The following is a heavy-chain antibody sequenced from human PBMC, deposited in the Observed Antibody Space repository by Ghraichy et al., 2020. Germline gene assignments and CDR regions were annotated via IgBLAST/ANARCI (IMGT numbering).Heavy chain of an antibody. CDR1: GFTFSSYG. D-gene: IGHD3-3*01. Sequence: GGSLRLSCAASGFTFSSYGMHWVRQAPGKGLEWVAVIWYDGSNKYYADSVKGRFTISRDNSKNTLYLQMNSLRAEDTAVYYCARAPNYDFWSLGYYYYGMDVWGQGTTVTVSS. V-gene: IGHV3-33*01. CDR2: IWYDGSNK. CDR3: ARAPNYDFWSLGYYYYGMDV. J-gene: IGHJ6*02.